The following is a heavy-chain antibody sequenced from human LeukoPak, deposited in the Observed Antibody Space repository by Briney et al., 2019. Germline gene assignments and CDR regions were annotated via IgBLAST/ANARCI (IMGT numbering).Heavy chain of an antibody. D-gene: IGHD5/OR15-5a*01. Sequence: GRSVRLSCAACGFTVNNNYMSWVRQAPGKGLEWVSVIYSGGRTFYADSVKGRLTISRDNCKNTLYLHMDSLRAEDTAVYYCAGGVLPYYFDYWGQGTLVTVSS. J-gene: IGHJ4*02. CDR3: AGGVLPYYFDY. CDR2: IYSGGRT. V-gene: IGHV3-66*01. CDR1: GFTVNNNY.